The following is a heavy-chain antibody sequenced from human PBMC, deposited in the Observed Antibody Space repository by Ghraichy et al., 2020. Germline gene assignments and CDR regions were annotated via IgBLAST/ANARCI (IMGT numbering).Heavy chain of an antibody. CDR3: ARSYGDRLGMDV. CDR2: IYYSGST. V-gene: IGHV4-59*01. D-gene: IGHD4-17*01. CDR1: GGSISSYY. J-gene: IGHJ6*02. Sequence: SETLSLTCTVSGGSISSYYWSWIRQPPGKGLEWIGYIYYSGSTNYNPSLKSRVTISVDTSKNQFSLKLSSVTAADTAVYYCARSYGDRLGMDVWGQGTTVTVSS.